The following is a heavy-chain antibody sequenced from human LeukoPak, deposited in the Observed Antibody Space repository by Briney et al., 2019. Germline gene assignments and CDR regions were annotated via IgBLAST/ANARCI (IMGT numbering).Heavy chain of an antibody. J-gene: IGHJ4*02. CDR2: INPNSGGT. CDR3: ARWGVLGWLLWSPEPGGGPYYFDY. CDR1: GYTFTCYY. Sequence: GASVKVSCKASGYTFTCYYMHWVRQAPGQGLEWMGWINPNSGGTNYAQKFQGRVTMTRDTSISTAYMELSRLRSDDTAVYYCARWGVLGWLLWSPEPGGGPYYFDYWGQGTLVTVSS. V-gene: IGHV1-2*02. D-gene: IGHD3-3*01.